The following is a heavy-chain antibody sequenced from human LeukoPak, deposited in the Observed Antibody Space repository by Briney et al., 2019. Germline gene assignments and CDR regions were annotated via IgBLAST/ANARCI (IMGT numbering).Heavy chain of an antibody. CDR3: AKDRMGVVAATFWFDP. Sequence: PGGSLRLSCAASGFTFSNYAMSWVRQAPGKGLEWVSAVSGRDTSTYYTDSVKGRFTISRDNSKNTLYLQMNSLSAEDTAVYYCAKDRMGVVAATFWFDPWGQGTLVTVSS. CDR2: VSGRDTST. D-gene: IGHD2-15*01. V-gene: IGHV3-23*01. J-gene: IGHJ5*02. CDR1: GFTFSNYA.